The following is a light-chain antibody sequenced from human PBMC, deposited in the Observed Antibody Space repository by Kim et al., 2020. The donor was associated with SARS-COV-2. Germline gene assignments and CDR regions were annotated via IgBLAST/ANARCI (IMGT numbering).Light chain of an antibody. CDR2: EVS. CDR3: SSYTSSSTVV. J-gene: IGLJ2*01. Sequence: GQSVTLSCTRTSSDVGSYNRVSWYQQPPGTAPKVMIYEVSNRPSGVPDRFSGSKSGNTASLTISGLQAEDEADYYCSSYTSSSTVVFGGGTQLTVL. CDR1: SSDVGSYNR. V-gene: IGLV2-18*02.